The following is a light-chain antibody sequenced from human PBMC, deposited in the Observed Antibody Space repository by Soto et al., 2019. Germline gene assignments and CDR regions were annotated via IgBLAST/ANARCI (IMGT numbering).Light chain of an antibody. J-gene: IGKJ4*01. CDR2: DAS. CDR1: QSVSSY. CDR3: QQRSNWPLT. V-gene: IGKV3-11*01. Sequence: ETVLTQSPATLSLSPGARATLSCRASQSVSSYLTWFQQKPGQAPRLLIYDASNRATGIPARFICSGSGTDFTLTISSLELEDFAVYYCQQRSNWPLTFGGGTKVEIK.